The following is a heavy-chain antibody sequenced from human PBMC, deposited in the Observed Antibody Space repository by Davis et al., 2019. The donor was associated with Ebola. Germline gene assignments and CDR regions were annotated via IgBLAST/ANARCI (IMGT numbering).Heavy chain of an antibody. J-gene: IGHJ6*02. Sequence: HTGGSLRLSCAASGFTFSSYWMHWVRQAPGKGLVWVSRINSDGSSTSYADSVKGRFTISRDNAKNTLYLQMNSLRAEDTAVYYCARSSSWYGWVYYYGMDVWGQGTTVTVSS. CDR2: INSDGSST. CDR1: GFTFSSYW. D-gene: IGHD6-13*01. CDR3: ARSSSWYGWVYYYGMDV. V-gene: IGHV3-74*01.